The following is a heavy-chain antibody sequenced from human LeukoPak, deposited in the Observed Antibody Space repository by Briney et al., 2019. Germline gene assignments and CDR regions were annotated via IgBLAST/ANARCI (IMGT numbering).Heavy chain of an antibody. D-gene: IGHD3-22*01. V-gene: IGHV3-53*01. J-gene: IGHJ3*02. CDR1: GFTVSSNY. CDR3: ARGLGLSSGYSFAFDI. CDR2: IYSGGST. Sequence: GGSRRLSCAASGFTVSSNYMSWVRQAPGKGLEWVSVIYSGGSTYYADSVKGRFTISRDNSNNTLYLQMNSLRAEDTAVYYCARGLGLSSGYSFAFDIWGQGTMVTVSS.